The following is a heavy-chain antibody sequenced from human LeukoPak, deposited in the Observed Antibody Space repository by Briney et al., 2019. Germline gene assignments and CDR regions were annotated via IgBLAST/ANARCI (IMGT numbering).Heavy chain of an antibody. J-gene: IGHJ4*02. D-gene: IGHD5-24*01. Sequence: KTSETLSLTCTVSGGSIRSSSYYWGWIRQPPGKGLEWIGSIYYSGSTYYNPSLKSRVTISVDTSKNQISLKLSSVTAADTAVYYCARGQDGYNSKILVDYWGQGTLVTVSS. CDR2: IYYSGST. CDR1: GGSIRSSSYY. CDR3: ARGQDGYNSKILVDY. V-gene: IGHV4-39*01.